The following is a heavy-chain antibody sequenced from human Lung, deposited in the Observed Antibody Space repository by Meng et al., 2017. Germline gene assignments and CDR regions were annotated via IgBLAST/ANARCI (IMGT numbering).Heavy chain of an antibody. D-gene: IGHD6-13*01. J-gene: IGHJ4*02. CDR1: GNNFPGYR. CDR2: IDPKSGDT. CDR3: ARDEDISAAGKLFGDY. V-gene: IGHV1-2*06. Sequence: GPRVTSGAEVKKPGAPLKVSCNPSGNNFPGYRLHWVRRAPGQGLEWMGRIDPKSGDTHYAQRFQGRVTMTGDTSISTAYMELSGLRSDDTAMYYCARDEDISAAGKLFGDYWGQGTLVTVSS.